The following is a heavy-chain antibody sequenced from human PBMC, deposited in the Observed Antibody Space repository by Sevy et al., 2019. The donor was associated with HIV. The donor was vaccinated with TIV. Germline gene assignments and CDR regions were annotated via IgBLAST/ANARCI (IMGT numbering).Heavy chain of an antibody. D-gene: IGHD2-2*01. CDR2: INHSGST. V-gene: IGHV4-34*01. CDR1: GGSFSGYY. CDR3: ARSPPIVVVPGAPSWFDP. J-gene: IGHJ5*02. Sequence: SETLSLTCAVHGGSFSGYYWNWIRQPPGKGLEWIGEINHSGSTNYNPSVKSRVTISVDTSKNQFSRKLSSVTAADTAVYYCARSPPIVVVPGAPSWFDPWGQGTLVTVSS.